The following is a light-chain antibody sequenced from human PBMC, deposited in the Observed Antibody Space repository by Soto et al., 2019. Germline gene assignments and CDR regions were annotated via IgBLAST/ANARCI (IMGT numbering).Light chain of an antibody. CDR1: QDIDIS. CDR2: AAS. V-gene: IGKV1-39*01. J-gene: IGKJ1*01. Sequence: GDRVTITCRASQDIDISLAWYQQKPGNAPKLLIYAASSLQSGVPSGFSGSGSGTDFTLTISSLQPEDFATYYCQQSYSTLWTFGQGTKVDI. CDR3: QQSYSTLWT.